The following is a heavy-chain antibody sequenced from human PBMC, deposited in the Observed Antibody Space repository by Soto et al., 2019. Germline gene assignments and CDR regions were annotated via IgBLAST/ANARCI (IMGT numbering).Heavy chain of an antibody. D-gene: IGHD3-10*01. V-gene: IGHV4-39*02. CDR2: IYYSGSA. J-gene: IGHJ4*02. Sequence: QLQLQESGPGLVKPSEPLSLTCTVSGGSISSSSYYWGWIRQPPGKGLEWIGNIYYSGSAYYNPSLKSRVTISVDMSKNNFSLKLSSVTAADTAVYYCARRGVSGPVDYWGQGTLVTVSS. CDR3: ARRGVSGPVDY. CDR1: GGSISSSSYY.